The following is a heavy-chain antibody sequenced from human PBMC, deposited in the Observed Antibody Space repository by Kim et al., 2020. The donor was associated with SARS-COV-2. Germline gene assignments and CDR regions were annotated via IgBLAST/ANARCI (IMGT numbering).Heavy chain of an antibody. V-gene: IGHV3-30*07. J-gene: IGHJ4*02. CDR3: ARGGFGYCSGGSCYYFDY. D-gene: IGHD2-15*01. Sequence: GQLPISRDNSKNTVYLQMNSLRAEDTAVYYCARGGFGYCSGGSCYYFDYWGQGTLVTVSS.